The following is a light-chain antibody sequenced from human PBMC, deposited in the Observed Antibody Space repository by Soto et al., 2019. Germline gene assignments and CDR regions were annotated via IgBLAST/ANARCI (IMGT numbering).Light chain of an antibody. V-gene: IGKV3-20*01. J-gene: IGKJ1*01. Sequence: EIVLTQSPGTLSLSPGERATLSCRASQSVGKNFLAWYQQKPGQAHRFLIYGASSRATGIPDRFSGSGSGTDFTLTISRLEPEDFAVYYCQQYANSPRTFGQGTKVDIK. CDR1: QSVGKNF. CDR2: GAS. CDR3: QQYANSPRT.